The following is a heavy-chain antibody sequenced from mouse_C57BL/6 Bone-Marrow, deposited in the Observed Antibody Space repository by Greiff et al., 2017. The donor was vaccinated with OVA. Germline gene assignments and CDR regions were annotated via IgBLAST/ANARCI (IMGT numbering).Heavy chain of an antibody. CDR2: IYPSDSET. D-gene: IGHD4-1*01. V-gene: IGHV1-61*01. J-gene: IGHJ2*01. CDR1: GYTFTSYW. CDR3: ARRPWDVGYFDY. Sequence: VQLQQPGAELVRPGSSVKLSCKASGYTFTSYWMDWVKQRPGQGLEWIGNIYPSDSETHYNQKFKDKATLTVDKSSSTAYMQLSSLTSEDSAVYYCARRPWDVGYFDYWGQGTTLTVSS.